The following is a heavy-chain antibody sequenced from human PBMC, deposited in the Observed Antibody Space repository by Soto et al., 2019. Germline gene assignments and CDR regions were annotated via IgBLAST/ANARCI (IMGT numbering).Heavy chain of an antibody. Sequence: EMQLLESGGGLIQPGGSLRLSCAASGFTFSNYGMNWVRQAPGKGLEWVSAISGSGDSTFYADSVKGRFTISRDNSKKTLLLQMDSLSAADTDRYYCEKTSRPSSIWRNFRHKTHFDYWGQGALVTVSS. V-gene: IGHV3-23*01. CDR3: EKTSRPSSIWRNFRHKTHFDY. J-gene: IGHJ4*02. CDR1: GFTFSNYG. CDR2: ISGSGDST. D-gene: IGHD3-16*02.